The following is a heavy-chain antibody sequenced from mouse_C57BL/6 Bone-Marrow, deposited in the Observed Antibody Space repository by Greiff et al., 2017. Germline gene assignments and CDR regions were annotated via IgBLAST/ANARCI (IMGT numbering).Heavy chain of an antibody. Sequence: EVKLQESGAELVKPGASVKLSCTASGFNIKDYYMHWVKQRTEQGLEWIGRIDPEDGETKYAAKFQGKATRTADTSSNTAYLQLSSLTSEDTAVYYCALFITTVRGAMDYWGQGTSVTVSS. CDR1: GFNIKDYY. CDR3: ALFITTVRGAMDY. V-gene: IGHV14-2*01. D-gene: IGHD1-1*01. CDR2: IDPEDGET. J-gene: IGHJ4*01.